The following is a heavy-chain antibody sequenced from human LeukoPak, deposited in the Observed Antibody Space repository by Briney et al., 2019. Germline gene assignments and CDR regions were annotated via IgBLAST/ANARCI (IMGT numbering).Heavy chain of an antibody. J-gene: IGHJ6*03. CDR1: GGSFSGYY. V-gene: IGHV4-34*01. CDR3: ARVSYYYYMDV. Sequence: SETLSLTCAVYGGSFSGYYWSWIRQPPGKGLEWIGEINHSGSTNYNPSLKSRVSISVDTSKNQFSLKLNSVTAADTAVYYCARVSYYYYMDVWGKGTTVIVSS. CDR2: INHSGST.